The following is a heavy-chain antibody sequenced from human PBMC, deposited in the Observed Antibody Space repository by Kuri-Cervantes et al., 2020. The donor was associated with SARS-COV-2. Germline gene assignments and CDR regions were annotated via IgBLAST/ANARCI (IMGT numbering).Heavy chain of an antibody. V-gene: IGHV4-38-2*02. CDR2: IYHSGST. CDR3: ARDGLSGYIVVVPAAFDY. D-gene: IGHD2-2*01. Sequence: SQTLSLTCAVSGYSISSGYYWGWIRQPPGKGLEWIGSIYHSGSTYSNPSLKSRVTISVDTSKNQFSLKLSSVTAADTAVYYCARDGLSGYIVVVPAAFDYWGQGTLVTVSS. J-gene: IGHJ4*02. CDR1: GYSISSGYY.